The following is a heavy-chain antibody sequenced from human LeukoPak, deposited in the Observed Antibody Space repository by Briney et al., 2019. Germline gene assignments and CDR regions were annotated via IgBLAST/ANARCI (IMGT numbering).Heavy chain of an antibody. CDR3: ARIFGSGWHSFDY. CDR2: INPNSGGT. V-gene: IGHV1-2*02. J-gene: IGHJ4*02. D-gene: IGHD6-19*01. CDR1: GYTFTGYY. Sequence: GASVKVSCKASGYTFTGYYMHWVRQAPGQGLEWMGWINPNSGGTNYAQKFQGRVTMTRDTSISTAYMELSRLRSDDTAVYYCARIFGSGWHSFDYWGQGTLVTVSS.